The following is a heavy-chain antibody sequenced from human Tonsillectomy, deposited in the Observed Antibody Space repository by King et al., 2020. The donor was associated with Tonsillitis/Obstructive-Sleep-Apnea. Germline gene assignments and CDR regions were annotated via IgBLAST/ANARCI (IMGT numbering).Heavy chain of an antibody. D-gene: IGHD6-19*01. Sequence: VQLVESGGGLVQPGGSLRLSCAVSGFTFSDHYMDWVRQAPGKGLEWVGRTRNKANSYTTDSAASVKGRFIISRDDSKNSLYLQMNSLKTEDTAVYYCARAVAGTLSWFDPWGRGTLVTVSS. CDR2: TRNKANSYTT. V-gene: IGHV3-72*01. J-gene: IGHJ5*02. CDR1: GFTFSDHY. CDR3: ARAVAGTLSWFDP.